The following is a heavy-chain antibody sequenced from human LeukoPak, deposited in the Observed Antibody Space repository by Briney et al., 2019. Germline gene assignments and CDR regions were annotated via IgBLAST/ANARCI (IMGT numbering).Heavy chain of an antibody. Sequence: SSETLSLTCTVSGGSISTFHWSWIRQPPGKGLEWIGHIYYSGSTNYNPSLKSRVTISADMSKNQFSLKLSSVTAADTAVYYCARSGHGFDYWGQGTLVTVSS. CDR1: GGSISTFH. CDR3: ARSGHGFDY. CDR2: IYYSGST. D-gene: IGHD2-8*02. J-gene: IGHJ4*02. V-gene: IGHV4-59*01.